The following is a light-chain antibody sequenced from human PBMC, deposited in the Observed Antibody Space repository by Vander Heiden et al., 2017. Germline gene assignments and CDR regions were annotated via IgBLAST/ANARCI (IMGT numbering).Light chain of an antibody. CDR3: QSYDSSLSGVV. CDR2: GNS. J-gene: IGLJ2*01. Sequence: QSVLTQPPSVSGAPGQRVTISCTGSSSNIGAGYAVHWYQQLPGTVPKLLIYGNSNRPSGVPDRFSGSKSGTSASLAITRLQAEEEADYYCQSYDSSLSGVVFGGGTKLTVL. V-gene: IGLV1-40*01. CDR1: SSNIGAGYA.